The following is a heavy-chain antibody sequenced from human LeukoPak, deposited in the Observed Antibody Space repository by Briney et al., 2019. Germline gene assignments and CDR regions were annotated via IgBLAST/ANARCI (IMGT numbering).Heavy chain of an antibody. D-gene: IGHD3-22*01. CDR2: FDPEDGET. Sequence: ASVKVSCKVSGYTLTELSMHWVRQAPGKGLEWMGGFDPEDGETIYAQKFQGRVTMTEDTSTDTAYMELSSLRSEATAVYYCATWGVVVILDAFDIWGQGTMVTVSS. V-gene: IGHV1-24*01. CDR3: ATWGVVVILDAFDI. J-gene: IGHJ3*02. CDR1: GYTLTELS.